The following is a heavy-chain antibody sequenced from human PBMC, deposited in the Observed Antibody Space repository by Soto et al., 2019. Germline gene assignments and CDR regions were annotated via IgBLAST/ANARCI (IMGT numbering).Heavy chain of an antibody. Sequence: GGSLRLSCAASGFTFSSYGMHWVRQAPGKGLEWVAVISYDGSNKYYADSVEGRFTISRDNSKNTLYLQMNSLRAEDTAVYYCAKDGGQTTVTTFSHSNWFDPWGQGTLVTVSS. CDR3: AKDGGQTTVTTFSHSNWFDP. J-gene: IGHJ5*02. CDR2: ISYDGSNK. CDR1: GFTFSSYG. D-gene: IGHD4-17*01. V-gene: IGHV3-30*18.